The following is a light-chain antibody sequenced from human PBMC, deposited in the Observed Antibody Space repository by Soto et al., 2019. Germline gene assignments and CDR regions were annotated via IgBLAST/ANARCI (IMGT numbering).Light chain of an antibody. Sequence: QSALTQPASVSGSPGQSITISCTGTSSDVGGYNYVSWYQQHPGKAPKLMIYDVSNLPSGVSNRFSGSKSGNTASLTISGLKAEDEADYYCSSYTSSSTPYVFGTGTKLTVL. CDR2: DVS. CDR1: SSDVGGYNY. CDR3: SSYTSSSTPYV. J-gene: IGLJ1*01. V-gene: IGLV2-14*01.